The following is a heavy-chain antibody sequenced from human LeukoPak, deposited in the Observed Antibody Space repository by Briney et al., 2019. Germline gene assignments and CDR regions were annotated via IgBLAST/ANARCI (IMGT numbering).Heavy chain of an antibody. V-gene: IGHV4-4*08. CDR2: IYCTGSS. Sequence: SETLSLTCSVSGGSICSLYWSWIRQTPAKGLERIGYIYCTGSSNYNPSLKSRVTMFVDMSKNQFSLRLSSVTAADTAVYYCSRESGPYCPFGHWGQGTLVAVTS. D-gene: IGHD1-26*01. CDR1: GGSICSLY. J-gene: IGHJ5*02. CDR3: SRESGPYCPFGH.